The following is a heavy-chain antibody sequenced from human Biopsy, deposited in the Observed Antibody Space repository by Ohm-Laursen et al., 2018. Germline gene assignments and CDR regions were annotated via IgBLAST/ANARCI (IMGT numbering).Heavy chain of an antibody. CDR3: ASEAIGVATTFDL. CDR1: GDSISTSTTYY. J-gene: IGHJ3*01. V-gene: IGHV4-39*07. Sequence: GTLSLTCTVSGDSISTSTTYYWAWLRQPPGKGLEWIGSIYNSETTFYNPSLKSRVAISVDTSTNQFSLKVSSVTAADTAVYYCASEAIGVATTFDLWGQGTMVAVSS. D-gene: IGHD5-12*01. CDR2: IYNSETT.